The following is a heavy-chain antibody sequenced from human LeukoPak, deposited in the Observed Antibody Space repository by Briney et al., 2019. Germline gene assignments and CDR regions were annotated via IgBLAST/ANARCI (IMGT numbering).Heavy chain of an antibody. Sequence: ASVKVSCKASGYTFTSYYMHWVRQAPGQGLEWMGRINPNSGGTNYAQKFQGRVTMTRDTSISTAYMELSRLRSDDTAVYYCAREKYSSGWYYFDYWGQGTLVTVSS. J-gene: IGHJ4*02. D-gene: IGHD6-19*01. CDR2: INPNSGGT. CDR3: AREKYSSGWYYFDY. CDR1: GYTFTSYY. V-gene: IGHV1-2*06.